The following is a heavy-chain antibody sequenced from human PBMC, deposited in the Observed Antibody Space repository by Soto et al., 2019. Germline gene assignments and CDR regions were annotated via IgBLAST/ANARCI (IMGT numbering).Heavy chain of an antibody. CDR3: VRDGDYYDSAGYLTI. CDR2: IFHSGHT. CDR1: GGSISSGTYS. D-gene: IGHD3-22*01. Sequence: QLQLQESGSGLVKPSQTLSLTCAVSGGSISSGTYSWSWIRQPPGEGLEWIGYIFHSGHTYYNPSLKSRVTISIDTSKNQFSLKLSSVTAADTAVYYCVRDGDYYDSAGYLTIWGQGTVVTVSS. J-gene: IGHJ3*02. V-gene: IGHV4-30-2*01.